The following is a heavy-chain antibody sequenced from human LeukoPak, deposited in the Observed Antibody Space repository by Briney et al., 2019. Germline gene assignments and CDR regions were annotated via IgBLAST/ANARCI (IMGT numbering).Heavy chain of an antibody. CDR1: GFTFSSYW. Sequence: PGGSLRLSCAASGFTFSSYWMSWVRQAPGKGLEWVAHIKQDGSEKYYVDSVKGRFTISRDNAKNSLYLQMNSLRAEDTAVYYCAREDRHYYDSSGYYYVRVVMRYFQHWGQGTLVTVSS. D-gene: IGHD3-22*01. V-gene: IGHV3-7*01. CDR2: IKQDGSEK. CDR3: AREDRHYYDSSGYYYVRVVMRYFQH. J-gene: IGHJ1*01.